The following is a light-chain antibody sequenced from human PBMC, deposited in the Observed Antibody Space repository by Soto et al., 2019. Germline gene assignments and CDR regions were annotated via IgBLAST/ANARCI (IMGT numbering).Light chain of an antibody. J-gene: IGKJ1*01. CDR2: DSS. CDR3: QQRSDWPWT. Sequence: EIVLTQSPATLSLSPGERATLSCRASQSVSSNLAWYRQKPGQAPRLLIYDSSNRAAGIPARFSGSGSGTDFTLTVSSLEPEDFVVYCCQQRSDWPWTFGQGTKVDIK. CDR1: QSVSSN. V-gene: IGKV3-11*01.